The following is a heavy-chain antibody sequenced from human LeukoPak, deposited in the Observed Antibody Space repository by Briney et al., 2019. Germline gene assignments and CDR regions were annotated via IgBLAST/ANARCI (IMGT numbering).Heavy chain of an antibody. CDR3: AKGGSSSWPTFDY. J-gene: IGHJ4*02. Sequence: GGSLRLSCAASGFTFSTYAMSWVRQAPGKGLEWVSTISGSDGTTYYADPVKGRFTISRDNSQNTLYLQMIGLTAEDTALYHCAKGGSSSWPTFDYWGQGTMVTVSS. CDR2: ISGSDGTT. D-gene: IGHD6-13*01. V-gene: IGHV3-23*01. CDR1: GFTFSTYA.